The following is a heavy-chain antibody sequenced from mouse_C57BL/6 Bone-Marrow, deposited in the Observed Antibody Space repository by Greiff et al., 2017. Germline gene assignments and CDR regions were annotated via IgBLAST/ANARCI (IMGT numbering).Heavy chain of an antibody. D-gene: IGHD1-1*01. J-gene: IGHJ2*01. CDR1: GFNIKDDY. V-gene: IGHV14-4*01. CDR3: TTGYYFPFDY. Sequence: EVKLEESGAELVRPGASVKLSCTASGFNIKDDYMHWVKQRPEQGLEWIGWIDPENGDTEYASKFQGKATITADTSSNTAYLQLSSLTSEDTAVYYCTTGYYFPFDYWGQGTTLTVSS. CDR2: IDPENGDT.